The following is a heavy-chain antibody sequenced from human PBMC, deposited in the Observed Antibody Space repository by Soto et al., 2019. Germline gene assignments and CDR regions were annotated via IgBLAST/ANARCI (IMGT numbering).Heavy chain of an antibody. V-gene: IGHV3-30*18. J-gene: IGHJ2*01. CDR2: ISYDGSNK. Sequence: QVQLVESGGGVVQPGRSLRLSCAASGFTFSSYGMHWVRQAPGKGLEWVAVISYDGSNKYYADSVKGRFTISRDNSKNTLYLQMNSLRAEDTAVYYWAKEEAIVNPWYFDLWGRGTLVTVSS. CDR3: AKEEAIVNPWYFDL. CDR1: GFTFSSYG. D-gene: IGHD5-18*01.